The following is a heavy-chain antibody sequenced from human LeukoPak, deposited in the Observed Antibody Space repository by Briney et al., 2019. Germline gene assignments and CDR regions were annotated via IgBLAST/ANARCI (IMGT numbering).Heavy chain of an antibody. CDR2: IYYSGST. CDR3: ARNTHFDY. J-gene: IGHJ4*02. D-gene: IGHD2-2*02. CDR1: GGSISSSSHY. Sequence: SETLSLTCTVSGGSISSSSHYWGWIRQPPGKGLEWIGSIYYSGSTYYNPSLRSRVTISVDTSKNQFSLKLSSVTAADTAVYYCARNTHFDYWGQGTLVTVSS. V-gene: IGHV4-39*07.